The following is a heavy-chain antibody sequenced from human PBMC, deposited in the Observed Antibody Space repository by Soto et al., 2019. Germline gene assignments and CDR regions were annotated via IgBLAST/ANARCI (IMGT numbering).Heavy chain of an antibody. CDR1: GFTFSSYA. J-gene: IGHJ3*02. CDR2: ISYDGSNK. D-gene: IGHD3-22*01. V-gene: IGHV3-30-3*01. Sequence: GGSLRLSCAASGFTFSSYAMHWVRQAPGKGLEWVAVISYDGSNKYYADSVKGRFTISGDNSKNTLYLQMNSLRAEDTAVYYCARDDYYDSSGIRFDIWGQGTMVTVSS. CDR3: ARDDYYDSSGIRFDI.